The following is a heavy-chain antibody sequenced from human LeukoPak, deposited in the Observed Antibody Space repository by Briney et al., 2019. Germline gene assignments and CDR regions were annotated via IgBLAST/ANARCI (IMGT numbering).Heavy chain of an antibody. J-gene: IGHJ3*02. V-gene: IGHV3-23*01. CDR2: ISGSGGST. CDR1: GFTFSSYA. Sequence: GGSLRLSCAASGFTFSSYAMSWVRQAPGKGLEWVSCISGSGGSTNYADSVKGRFTIARDNSKNTLYLQMNGLRAEDMAVYYCTKARITMIIGAFDIWGQGTMATVSS. D-gene: IGHD3-22*01. CDR3: TKARITMIIGAFDI.